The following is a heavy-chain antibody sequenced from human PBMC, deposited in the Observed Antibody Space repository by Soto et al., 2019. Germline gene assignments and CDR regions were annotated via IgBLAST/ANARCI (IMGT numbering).Heavy chain of an antibody. J-gene: IGHJ5*02. D-gene: IGHD3-10*01. CDR2: ISPYNGDT. CDR1: GYTFTSYG. V-gene: IGHV1-18*04. Sequence: GSSVKVACKASGYTFTSYGISWVRQAPGQGLEWMGWISPYNGDTNDAQKLQDRVTMTTDTSTSTAYMDLRSLRSDDTDVYYCARTMVRGVIITPHWFDPWGQGTLVTVSS. CDR3: ARTMVRGVIITPHWFDP.